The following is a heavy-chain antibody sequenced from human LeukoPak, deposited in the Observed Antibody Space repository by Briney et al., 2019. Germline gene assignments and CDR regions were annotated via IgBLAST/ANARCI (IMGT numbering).Heavy chain of an antibody. CDR1: GGSISSSSYY. D-gene: IGHD2-2*01. CDR3: ARHFDCSSTSCYPNNWFDP. J-gene: IGHJ5*02. V-gene: IGHV4-39*01. Sequence: SETLSLTCTVSGGSISSSSYYWGWIRQPPGKGLEWIGSIYYSGSTYYNPSLKSRVTISVDTSKNQSSLKLSSVTAANTAVYYCARHFDCSSTSCYPNNWFDPWGQGTLVTVSS. CDR2: IYYSGST.